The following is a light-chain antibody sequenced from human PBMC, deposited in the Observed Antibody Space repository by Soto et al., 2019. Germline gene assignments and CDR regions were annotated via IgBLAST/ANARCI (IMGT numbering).Light chain of an antibody. V-gene: IGKV1-6*01. CDR3: LQDYDYPRT. Sequence: ATQMTQSPSSLSASVGDRVTNACRASQGIRTELGWYQQKAGEAPKLLIYAASTLQSGVPPRFSGSGSGTDFTLTISSLQTEDFATYYCLQDYDYPRTFGQGTKVEMK. CDR1: QGIRTE. J-gene: IGKJ1*01. CDR2: AAS.